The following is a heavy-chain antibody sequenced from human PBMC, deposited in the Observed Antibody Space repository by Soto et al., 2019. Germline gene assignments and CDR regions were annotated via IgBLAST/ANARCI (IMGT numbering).Heavy chain of an antibody. J-gene: IGHJ1*01. CDR2: ISGSGSTI. CDR1: GFTFSSHE. Sequence: PGGSLRLSCEATGFTFSSHEMHWIRQTPGKRLEWIAKISGSGSTITYADSVKGRFTISRDNVQRTLHLQMDSLRVEDTGVYYCARGGVYWGQGTLVTVSS. D-gene: IGHD2-8*01. CDR3: ARGGVY. V-gene: IGHV3-48*03.